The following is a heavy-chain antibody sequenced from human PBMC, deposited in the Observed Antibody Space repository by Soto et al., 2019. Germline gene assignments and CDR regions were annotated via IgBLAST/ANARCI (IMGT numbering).Heavy chain of an antibody. V-gene: IGHV1-8*02. Sequence: ASVKVSCKASGGSFSSYAINWVRQATGQGLEWMGWMNPNSGNTGYAQKFQGRVTMTRNTSISTAYMELSSLRSEDTAVYYCARTLYGDNVDYWGQGTLVTVSS. D-gene: IGHD4-17*01. CDR1: GGSFSSYA. CDR3: ARTLYGDNVDY. CDR2: MNPNSGNT. J-gene: IGHJ4*02.